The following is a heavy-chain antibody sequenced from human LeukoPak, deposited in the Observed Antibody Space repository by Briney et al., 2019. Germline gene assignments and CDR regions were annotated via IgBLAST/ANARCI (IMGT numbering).Heavy chain of an antibody. Sequence: PGGSLRLSCAASGFTFSSYWMSWVRQAPGTGLEWVANIKQDGSEKYYVGSVKGRFTISRDNAKNSLYLQMNSLRAEDTAVYYCTSLDYCSSTSCYNAPPYYTGYWGQGTLVTVSS. CDR1: GFTFSSYW. CDR2: IKQDGSEK. CDR3: TSLDYCSSTSCYNAPPYYTGY. D-gene: IGHD2-2*02. V-gene: IGHV3-7*01. J-gene: IGHJ4*02.